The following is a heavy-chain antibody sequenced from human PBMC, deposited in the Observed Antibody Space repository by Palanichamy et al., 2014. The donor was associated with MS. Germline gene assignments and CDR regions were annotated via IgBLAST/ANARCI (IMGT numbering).Heavy chain of an antibody. V-gene: IGHV3-7*03. D-gene: IGHD6-13*01. CDR3: ARGKDTGYSSTWYWIGY. CDR2: IKYDGSEK. J-gene: IGHJ4*02. Sequence: EMQLLESGGGLVQPGGSLRLSCTASGFTFSSYWMMWVRQAPGKGLEWVANIKYDGSEKYYVDSVKGRFIISRDNAKNPLYLQMNSLRAEDTAIYYCARGKDTGYSSTWYWIGYWGQGTLVTVSS. CDR1: GFTFSSYW.